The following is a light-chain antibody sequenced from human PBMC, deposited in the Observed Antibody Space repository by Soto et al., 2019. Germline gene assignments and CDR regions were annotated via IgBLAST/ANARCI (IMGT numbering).Light chain of an antibody. CDR2: GAS. J-gene: IGKJ4*01. CDR1: PSLGSD. V-gene: IGKV3-15*01. Sequence: EIVMTPAPGPLSMSQRDTATLSCRASPSLGSDLAGYQQKPGQAPRLLIFGASARPTGIPARSSGRGSGTDFTLTISILHSEYFAIYYCQQYNTWPSLTFGGGTKVDNK. CDR3: QQYNTWPSLT.